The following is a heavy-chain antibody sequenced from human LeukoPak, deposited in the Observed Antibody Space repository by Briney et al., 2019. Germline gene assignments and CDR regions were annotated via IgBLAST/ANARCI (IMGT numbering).Heavy chain of an antibody. Sequence: GGSLRLSCAASGFTFSNYAMSWVRQAPGKGLEWVSSVTGSGDDTSYADSVKGRFTMSRDNSKNILYIQMSSLRPEDTAVYYCAKGSLQWLVLLYYWGQGTLVTVSS. V-gene: IGHV3-23*01. CDR3: AKGSLQWLVLLYY. D-gene: IGHD6-19*01. CDR1: GFTFSNYA. J-gene: IGHJ4*02. CDR2: VTGSGDDT.